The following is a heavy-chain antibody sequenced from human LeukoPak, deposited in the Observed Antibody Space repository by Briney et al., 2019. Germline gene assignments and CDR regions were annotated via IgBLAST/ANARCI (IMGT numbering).Heavy chain of an antibody. V-gene: IGHV4-39*01. J-gene: IGHJ5*02. CDR1: GGSISSSNW. D-gene: IGHD6-6*01. CDR2: IYYSGGT. CDR3: ARHDMSGSSSEFDP. Sequence: TSETLSLTCAVSGGSISSSNWWSWVRQPPGKGLEWIGSIYYSGGTYYNPSLKSRVTISVDTSKNQFSLKLSSVAAADTAVYYCARHDMSGSSSEFDPWGQGTLVTVSS.